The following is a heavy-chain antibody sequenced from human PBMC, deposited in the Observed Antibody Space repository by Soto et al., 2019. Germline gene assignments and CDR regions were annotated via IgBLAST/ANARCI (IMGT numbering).Heavy chain of an antibody. Sequence: EVQLVESGGGLVKPGGSLRLSCAASGFTFSDYYINWVRQAPGKGLEWVSSISSSSSDIYYADSVKGRFTVSRDNAKNSLSLQMNRLRAEDTAVYYCAREIRYCGGGSCYTVGAFDIWGQGTMVTVSS. J-gene: IGHJ3*02. CDR3: AREIRYCGGGSCYTVGAFDI. CDR1: GFTFSDYY. D-gene: IGHD2-15*01. CDR2: ISSSSSDI. V-gene: IGHV3-21*01.